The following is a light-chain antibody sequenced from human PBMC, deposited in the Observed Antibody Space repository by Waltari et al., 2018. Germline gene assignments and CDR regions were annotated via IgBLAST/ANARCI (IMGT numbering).Light chain of an antibody. Sequence: DIQMTQSPSYLSASLGDRVTITCWASQSVSDYLNWYQQKPGKAPRLLIYTASSLQSGVPSTFSGSGSGTEFTLTISSLQIEDFATYYCQQSYTTPYTFGQGTKLEIK. CDR1: QSVSDY. CDR3: QQSYTTPYT. CDR2: TAS. J-gene: IGKJ2*01. V-gene: IGKV1-39*01.